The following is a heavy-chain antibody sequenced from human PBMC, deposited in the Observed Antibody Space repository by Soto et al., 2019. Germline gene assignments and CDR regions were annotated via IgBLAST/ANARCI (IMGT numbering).Heavy chain of an antibody. CDR1: GFSVSSNY. V-gene: IGHV3-53*01. D-gene: IGHD1-26*01. J-gene: IGHJ5*02. Sequence: GGSLRLSSAISGFSVSSNYLSWVRQSPGQGLEWVSVHYSGGSTYYADSVQGRFTISRDKSNNTLYLQMRRVRAEDTAVYFCARHRHPRGTVGATSPLDPWGQGTQVTVSS. CDR2: HYSGGST. CDR3: ARHRHPRGTVGATSPLDP.